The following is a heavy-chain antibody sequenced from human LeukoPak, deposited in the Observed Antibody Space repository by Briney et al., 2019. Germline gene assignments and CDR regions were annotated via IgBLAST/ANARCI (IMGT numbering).Heavy chain of an antibody. Sequence: PGRSLRLSCAASGFTFSSYAMHWVRQAPGKGLEWVAVISYDGSNKYYADSVKGRFTISRDNSKNTLYLQMNSLRAEDTAVYYCAKDPGLFRVPAAGDWFDPWGQGTLVTVSS. CDR1: GFTFSSYA. CDR2: ISYDGSNK. V-gene: IGHV3-30-3*01. D-gene: IGHD2-2*01. J-gene: IGHJ5*02. CDR3: AKDPGLFRVPAAGDWFDP.